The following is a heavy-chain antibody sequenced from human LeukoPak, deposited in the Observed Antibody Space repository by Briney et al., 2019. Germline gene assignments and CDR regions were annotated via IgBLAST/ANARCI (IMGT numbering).Heavy chain of an antibody. CDR2: INDSGGNT. V-gene: IGHV3-23*01. CDR3: AKTSAGIRGGYFDY. Sequence: GGSLRLSRAASGFTFSSYAMSWVRQAPGKGLEWVSLINDSGGNTYYADSVKGRFTISRDNSKNTLFLQMSSLRAEDTAVYYCAKTSAGIRGGYFDYWGQGTLVTVSS. J-gene: IGHJ4*02. D-gene: IGHD3-10*01. CDR1: GFTFSSYA.